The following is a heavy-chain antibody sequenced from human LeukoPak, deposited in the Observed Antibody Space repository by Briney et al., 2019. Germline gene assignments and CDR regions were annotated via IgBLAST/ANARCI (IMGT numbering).Heavy chain of an antibody. V-gene: IGHV1-46*01. Sequence: ASVKVSCKASGYISTSYYMHWVRQAPGQGLEWMGIIIPSGGSTRYAQKFQDRVIMTRDMSTSTVYMELSSLRFDDTAVYYCARGPLGQNPIPDYWGQGTLVTVSS. J-gene: IGHJ4*02. CDR1: GYISTSYY. CDR2: IIPSGGST. CDR3: ARGPLGQNPIPDY. D-gene: IGHD1-26*01.